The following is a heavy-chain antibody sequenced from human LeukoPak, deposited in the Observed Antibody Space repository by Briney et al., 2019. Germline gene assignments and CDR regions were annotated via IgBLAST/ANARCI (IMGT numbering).Heavy chain of an antibody. J-gene: IGHJ6*02. Sequence: GASVKVSCKASGCTFTSYAISWVRQAPGQGLEWMGRIIPILGIANYAQKFQGRVTITADKSTSTAYMELSSLRSEDTAVYYCARDFSWTGDYYYYGMDVWGQGTTVTVSS. CDR2: IIPILGIA. CDR3: ARDFSWTGDYYYYGMDV. CDR1: GCTFTSYA. V-gene: IGHV1-69*04. D-gene: IGHD3/OR15-3a*01.